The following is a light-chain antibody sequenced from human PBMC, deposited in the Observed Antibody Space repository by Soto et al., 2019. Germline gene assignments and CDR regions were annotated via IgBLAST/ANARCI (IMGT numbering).Light chain of an antibody. CDR3: MQSVQFPRT. V-gene: IGKV2D-29*01. Sequence: DIVMTQTPLSLSVTPGQPASISCKSSQSLLGSDGKTYLSWYLQKPGHPPQLLIFEVSNHFSGVSDRFSGSGSGTDCTLKISRVEAEDVGVYYCMQSVQFPRTCGGGTKVDIK. CDR1: QSLLGSDGKTY. J-gene: IGKJ4*01. CDR2: EVS.